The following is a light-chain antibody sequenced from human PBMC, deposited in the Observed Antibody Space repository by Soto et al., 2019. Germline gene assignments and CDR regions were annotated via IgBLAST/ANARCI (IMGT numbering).Light chain of an antibody. Sequence: DIQMTQSPSTLSASVGDRVTITCRASQSISTSLAWYQQKPGKAPKVLIYKASSLESGVPSRFSRSGSGTEFTLTISSLQPDDFATYYCQHCDSYWTFGQGTKVEIK. CDR1: QSISTS. CDR3: QHCDSYWT. CDR2: KAS. J-gene: IGKJ1*01. V-gene: IGKV1-5*03.